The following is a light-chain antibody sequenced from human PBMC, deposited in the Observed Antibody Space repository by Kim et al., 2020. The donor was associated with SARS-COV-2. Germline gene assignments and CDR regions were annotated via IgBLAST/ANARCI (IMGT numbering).Light chain of an antibody. CDR2: GAS. J-gene: IGKJ1*01. CDR3: QQYSSSPAT. CDR1: QSVSSNY. Sequence: YPGERATLSFRASQSVSSNYLAWYQQKPGQAPRLLIYGASSRATGIPDRFSGSGSGTDFTLTITRLEPEDFAVYYCQQYSSSPATFGQGTKVDIK. V-gene: IGKV3-20*01.